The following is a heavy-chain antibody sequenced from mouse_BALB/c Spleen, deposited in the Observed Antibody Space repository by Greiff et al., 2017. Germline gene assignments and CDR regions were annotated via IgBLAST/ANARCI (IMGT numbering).Heavy chain of an antibody. Sequence: QVQLQQSGPGLVQPSQSLSITCTVSGFSLTSYGVHWVRQSPGKGLEWLGVIWSGGSTDYNAAFISRLSISKDNSKSQVFFKMNSLQANDTARYYCAMIYYGYAIAYWGQGTLVTVSA. CDR3: AMIYYGYAIAY. CDR1: GFSLTSYG. CDR2: IWSGGST. D-gene: IGHD2-2*01. V-gene: IGHV2-2*02. J-gene: IGHJ3*01.